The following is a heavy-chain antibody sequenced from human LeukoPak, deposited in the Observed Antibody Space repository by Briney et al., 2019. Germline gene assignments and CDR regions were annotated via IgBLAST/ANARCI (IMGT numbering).Heavy chain of an antibody. J-gene: IGHJ4*02. CDR2: INPNSGGT. Sequence: ASVKVSCKAYGYTFTGYYMHGVRQAPGQGLEWMGRINPNSGGTDYAQKFQGRVTMTRDTSISTAYMDLSRLRSDDTAVYYCARPRTHNKQWLVNPLGYWGQGTLVTVSS. D-gene: IGHD6-19*01. V-gene: IGHV1-2*06. CDR1: GYTFTGYY. CDR3: ARPRTHNKQWLVNPLGY.